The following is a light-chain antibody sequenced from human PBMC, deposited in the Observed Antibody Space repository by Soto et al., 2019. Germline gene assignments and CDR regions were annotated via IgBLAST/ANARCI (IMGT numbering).Light chain of an antibody. CDR1: ETVDTSS. V-gene: IGKV3-20*01. Sequence: EIVLTQSPGPLSLSLGDTGTLSCRASETVDTSSLGCYQQKPGRAPSLLIYSASRTATGIPDRFSASGSATDFTLTITSLEPEDFAVYYYHQYSSSPLTFGGGTKVEIK. CDR2: SAS. CDR3: HQYSSSPLT. J-gene: IGKJ4*01.